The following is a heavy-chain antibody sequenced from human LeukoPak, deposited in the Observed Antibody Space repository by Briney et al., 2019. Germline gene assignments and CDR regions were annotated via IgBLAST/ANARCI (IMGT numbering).Heavy chain of an antibody. J-gene: IGHJ6*02. D-gene: IGHD3-22*01. CDR2: ISYDGSNK. V-gene: IGHV3-30-3*01. Sequence: GGSLRLSCAASRFTFNNYAMHWVRQAPGKGLEGVAVISYDGSNKYYADSVKGRFTISRDNSRNTVYMEMNSLRAEDTAVYYCARSYTNYYDSSGYYYNYGMDVWGQGTTVTVSS. CDR1: RFTFNNYA. CDR3: ARSYTNYYDSSGYYYNYGMDV.